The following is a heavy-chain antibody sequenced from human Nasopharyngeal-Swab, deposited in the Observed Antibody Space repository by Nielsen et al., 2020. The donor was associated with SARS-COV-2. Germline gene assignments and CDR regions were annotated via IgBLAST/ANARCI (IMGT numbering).Heavy chain of an antibody. Sequence: KVSCKGSGYSFTSYWIGWVRQMPGKGLEWMGIIYPGDSDTRYSPSFQGQVTISADKSISTAYLQWSSLKASDTAMYYCVAGGTSGWRTWGYWGQGTLVTVSS. V-gene: IGHV5-51*01. J-gene: IGHJ4*02. CDR2: IYPGDSDT. CDR3: VAGGTSGWRTWGY. D-gene: IGHD6-19*01. CDR1: GYSFTSYW.